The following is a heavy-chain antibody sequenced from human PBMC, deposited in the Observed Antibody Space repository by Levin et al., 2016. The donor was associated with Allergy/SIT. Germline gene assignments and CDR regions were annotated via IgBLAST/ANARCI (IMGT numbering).Heavy chain of an antibody. CDR3: ARGLITMVRGVIMAFGY. CDR1: GYTFTSYD. Sequence: ASVKVSCKASGYTFTSYDINWVRQATGQGLEWMGWMNPNSGNTGYAQKFQGRVTMTRNTSISTAYMELSSLRSEDTAVYYCARGLITMVRGVIMAFGYWGQGTLVTVSS. J-gene: IGHJ4*02. D-gene: IGHD3-10*01. V-gene: IGHV1-8*01. CDR2: MNPNSGNT.